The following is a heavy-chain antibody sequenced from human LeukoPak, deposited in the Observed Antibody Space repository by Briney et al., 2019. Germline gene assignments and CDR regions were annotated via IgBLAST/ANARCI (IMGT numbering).Heavy chain of an antibody. V-gene: IGHV5-51*01. CDR2: IFPGDSDT. D-gene: IGHD2-2*01. J-gene: IGHJ6*02. Sequence: PRGSLQISCQGSGYPFTNYWIGWVRPMPGKGLEWMGIIFPGDSDTRYSPSFQGQVTISVDKSISTAYLQWSSLKASDTAIYYCARHHCTSTSCYPYYYYAMEVWGPGTKVTVSS. CDR1: GYPFTNYW. CDR3: ARHHCTSTSCYPYYYYAMEV.